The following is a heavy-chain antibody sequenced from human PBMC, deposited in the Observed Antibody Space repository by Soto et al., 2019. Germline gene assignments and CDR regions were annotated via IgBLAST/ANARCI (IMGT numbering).Heavy chain of an antibody. CDR3: ARAGTNMVQFDY. CDR1: GGSIDSYF. D-gene: IGHD3-10*01. Sequence: PAETLSLTCTVSGGSIDSYFWIWSRQSPGKGLEWIGHIYYSGSTSYSPSLKSRVSISVDTSKNQFSLEVHSVTAADTAVYYCARAGTNMVQFDYWGQGTLVTVSS. CDR2: IYYSGST. J-gene: IGHJ4*02. V-gene: IGHV4-59*01.